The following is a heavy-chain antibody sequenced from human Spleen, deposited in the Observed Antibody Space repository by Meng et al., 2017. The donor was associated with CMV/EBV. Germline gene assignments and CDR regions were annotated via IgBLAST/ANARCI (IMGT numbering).Heavy chain of an antibody. J-gene: IGHJ4*02. CDR1: GYTFIDHY. Sequence: SGYTFIDHYMHWLRQAPGQGLEWMGWTNPYSGATDSAQKFRGRVTMTRDTSISTAFMELSSLTSDDTAVYYCAKLNDPMSSSSDSDYWGQGTLVTVSS. CDR2: TNPYSGAT. CDR3: AKLNDPMSSSSDSDY. D-gene: IGHD6-6*01. V-gene: IGHV1-2*02.